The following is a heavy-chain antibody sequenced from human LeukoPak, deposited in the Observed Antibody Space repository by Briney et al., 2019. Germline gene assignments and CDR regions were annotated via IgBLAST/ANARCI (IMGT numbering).Heavy chain of an antibody. CDR3: AKGGRDDIVVVPAAIRNWFDP. CDR1: GFTFSSYA. J-gene: IGHJ5*02. CDR2: ISGSADNT. D-gene: IGHD2-2*01. V-gene: IGHV3-23*01. Sequence: TGGSLRLSCAASGFTFSSYAMNWVRQAPGKGLEWVSGISGSADNTYYADSVKGRFTISRDNSKNTLYLQMNSLRAEDTAVYYCAKGGRDDIVVVPAAIRNWFDPWGQGTLVTVSS.